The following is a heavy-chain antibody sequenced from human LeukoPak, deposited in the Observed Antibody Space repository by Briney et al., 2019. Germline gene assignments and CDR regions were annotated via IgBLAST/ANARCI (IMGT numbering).Heavy chain of an antibody. V-gene: IGHV3-23*01. J-gene: IGHJ4*02. CDR3: ARVAITMVRGVIGPLEY. CDR2: ISGSGGST. Sequence: GGSLRLSCAASGFTFSSYAMSWVRQAPGKGLEWVSAISGSGGSTYYADSVKGRFTISRDNSKNTLYLQMNSLRSDDTAVYYCARVAITMVRGVIGPLEYWGQGTLVTVSS. D-gene: IGHD3-10*01. CDR1: GFTFSSYA.